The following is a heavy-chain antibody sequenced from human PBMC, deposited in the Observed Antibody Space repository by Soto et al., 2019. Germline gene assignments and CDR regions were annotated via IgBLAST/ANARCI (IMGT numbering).Heavy chain of an antibody. Sequence: PSETLSLTCTVSGGSISSYYWSWIRQPPWKGLEWIGYIYYIGSTDYNPSLKSRVTISVDTSKNQFSLKLSSVTAADTAVYYCARAPGYCSSTSCYASPYYYYYGMDVWGKGTTVIVSS. D-gene: IGHD2-2*01. CDR3: ARAPGYCSSTSCYASPYYYYYGMDV. CDR1: GGSISSYY. CDR2: IYYIGST. V-gene: IGHV4-59*01. J-gene: IGHJ6*04.